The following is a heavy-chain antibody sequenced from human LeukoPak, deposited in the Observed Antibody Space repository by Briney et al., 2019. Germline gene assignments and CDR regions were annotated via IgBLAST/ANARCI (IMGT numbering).Heavy chain of an antibody. D-gene: IGHD6-19*01. CDR3: ARDLTYSAWYYFDY. Sequence: GGSLRLSCALSGFTFSIYGMHWVRQAPGKGLEWVAFIRYDGSNEYYADSVKGRFTISRDNSKNTLYLQVNSLRAEDSAVYYCARDLTYSAWYYFDYWGQGTLVTVSS. CDR2: IRYDGSNE. V-gene: IGHV3-30*02. CDR1: GFTFSIYG. J-gene: IGHJ4*02.